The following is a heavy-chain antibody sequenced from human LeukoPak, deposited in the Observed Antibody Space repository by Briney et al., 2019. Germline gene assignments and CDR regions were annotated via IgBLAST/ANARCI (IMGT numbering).Heavy chain of an antibody. CDR3: AKGRDHSDY. V-gene: IGHV3-23*01. CDR2: ISSSGGSI. CDR1: GFTFSNYA. J-gene: IGHJ4*02. Sequence: GGSLRLSCAASGFTFSNYAMSWVRQAPGKGLEWVSAISSSGGSIYYADSVKGRFTISRDSSKNTLCLQMNSLRAEDTAIYYCAKGRDHSDYWGQGTLVTVSS.